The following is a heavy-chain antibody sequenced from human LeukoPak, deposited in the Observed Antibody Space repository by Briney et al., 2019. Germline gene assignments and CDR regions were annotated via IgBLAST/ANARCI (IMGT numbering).Heavy chain of an antibody. CDR2: INHSGST. V-gene: IGHV4-34*01. J-gene: IGHJ4*02. Sequence: PSETLSPTCAVYGGSFSGYYWSWIRQPPGKGLEWIGEINHSGSTNYNPSLKSRVTISVDTSKNQFSLKLSSVTAADTAVYYCARGRYSPYFDYWGQGTLVTVSS. CDR1: GGSFSGYY. CDR3: ARGRYSPYFDY. D-gene: IGHD5-18*01.